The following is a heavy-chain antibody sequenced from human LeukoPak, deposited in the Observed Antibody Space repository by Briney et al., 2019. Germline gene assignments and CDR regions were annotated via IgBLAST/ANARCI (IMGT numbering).Heavy chain of an antibody. V-gene: IGHV1-18*01. J-gene: IGHJ5*02. Sequence: ASVKVSCKASGYTFTSYGISWVRQAPGQGLEWMGWISAYNGNTNYAQKLQGRVTMTTDTSTSTAYMELRSLRSDDTAVYYCARFLGYYYDSSGPAQGWFDPWGQGTLVTVPS. CDR3: ARFLGYYYDSSGPAQGWFDP. CDR2: ISAYNGNT. CDR1: GYTFTSYG. D-gene: IGHD3-22*01.